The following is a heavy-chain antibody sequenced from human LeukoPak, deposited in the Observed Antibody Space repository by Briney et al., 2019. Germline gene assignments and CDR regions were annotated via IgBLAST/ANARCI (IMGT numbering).Heavy chain of an antibody. V-gene: IGHV3-23*01. J-gene: IGHJ4*02. CDR2: ITDNGGTS. CDR3: AKLIPYSGWPYDY. D-gene: IGHD5-12*01. CDR1: GFTFSSYG. Sequence: PRGSLRLSCAASGFTFSSYGMSWVRQAPGKGLEWVSTITDNGGTSYYADSVKGRFTISRDSSKNMLYLQMNSVRVEDTDLYYCAKLIPYSGWPYDYWGQGTLVTVSS.